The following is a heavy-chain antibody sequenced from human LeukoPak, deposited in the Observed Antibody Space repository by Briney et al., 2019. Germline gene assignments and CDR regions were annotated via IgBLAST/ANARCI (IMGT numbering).Heavy chain of an antibody. CDR1: GYTFTSYG. CDR2: ISAYNGNT. J-gene: IGHJ4*02. D-gene: IGHD3-22*01. V-gene: IGHV1-18*01. CDR3: ARVLSYYYDSSGYFDY. Sequence: ASVKVSCKASGYTFTSYGISWVRQAPGQGLEWMGWISAYNGNTNYAQKLQDRVTMTTDTSTSTAYMELRSLRSDDTAVYYCARVLSYYYDSSGYFDYWGQGTLVTVSS.